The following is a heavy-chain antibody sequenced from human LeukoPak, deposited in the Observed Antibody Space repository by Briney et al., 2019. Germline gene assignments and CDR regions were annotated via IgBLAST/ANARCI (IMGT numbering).Heavy chain of an antibody. V-gene: IGHV3-23*01. D-gene: IGHD3-22*01. CDR2: ISGSGGST. CDR3: AKDLYYDSSGAGFDY. J-gene: IGHJ4*02. Sequence: GGSLRLSCAASGFTFSSYSMNWVRQAPGKGLEWVSAISGSGGSTYYADSVKGRFTISRDNSKNTLYLQMNSLRAEDTAVYYCAKDLYYDSSGAGFDYWGQGTLVTVSS. CDR1: GFTFSSYS.